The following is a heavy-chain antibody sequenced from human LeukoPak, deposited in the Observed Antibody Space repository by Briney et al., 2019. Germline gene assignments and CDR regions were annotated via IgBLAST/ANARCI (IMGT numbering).Heavy chain of an antibody. CDR1: GFTFSSYA. Sequence: GGSLRLSCAASGFTFSSYAMHWVRQAPGKGLEWVAVISYDRSNKYYADSVKGRFTISRDNSKNTLYLQMNSLRAEDTAVYYCARVGGSIAAAGPFDYWGQGTLVTVSS. D-gene: IGHD6-13*01. J-gene: IGHJ4*02. CDR2: ISYDRSNK. V-gene: IGHV3-30-3*01. CDR3: ARVGGSIAAAGPFDY.